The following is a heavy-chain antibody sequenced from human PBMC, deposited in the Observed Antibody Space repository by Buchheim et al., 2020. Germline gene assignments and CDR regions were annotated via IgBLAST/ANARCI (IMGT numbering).Heavy chain of an antibody. V-gene: IGHV3-23*01. J-gene: IGHJ4*02. CDR1: GFTFSKHD. D-gene: IGHD1-1*01. Sequence: EVQLLESGGGLVQPGGSLRLSCVASGFTFSKHDMNWVRQAPGKGPQWVSGITIGGDTYYADSVKGRVTISRENSKDTRYLEMNSLRAEDTAIYYCANLQLPSNWGQGTL. CDR3: ANLQLPSN. CDR2: ITIGGDT.